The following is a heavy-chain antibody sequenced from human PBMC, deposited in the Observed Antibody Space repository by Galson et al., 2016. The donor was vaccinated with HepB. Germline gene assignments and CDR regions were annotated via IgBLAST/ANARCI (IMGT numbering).Heavy chain of an antibody. Sequence: SLRLSCAASGFTFDDYGMTWVRRAPGKGLECVSGINWNGGRTDYADSVKGRFTISRDNAKNSLYLQMNSLRAEDTALYYCALYYYDKSGQNPWFFDLWGRGTLVTVSS. V-gene: IGHV3-20*04. CDR1: GFTFDDYG. J-gene: IGHJ2*01. CDR2: INWNGGRT. CDR3: ALYYYDKSGQNPWFFDL. D-gene: IGHD3-22*01.